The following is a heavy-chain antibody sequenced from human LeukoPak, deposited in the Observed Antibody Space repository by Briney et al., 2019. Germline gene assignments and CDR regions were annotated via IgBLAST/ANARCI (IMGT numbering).Heavy chain of an antibody. CDR1: GFTFSAYW. CDR3: ARVGKNGWDFDH. Sequence: GGSLRLSCAASGFTFSAYWMTWVRQAPGEGLEWVANINEGGNVKFYVDSVKGRFTISRDNTKISLYLQMYSLRAEDTAVYYCARVGKNGWDFDHWGQGTLVTVSS. J-gene: IGHJ4*02. D-gene: IGHD6-19*01. V-gene: IGHV3-7*01. CDR2: INEGGNVK.